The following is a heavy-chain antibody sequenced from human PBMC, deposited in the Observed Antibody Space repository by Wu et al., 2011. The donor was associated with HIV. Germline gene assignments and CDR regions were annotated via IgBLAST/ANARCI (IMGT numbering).Heavy chain of an antibody. CDR3: AGQRAYTWSWFDH. CDR2: VDPEDGET. CDR1: GYTFSDYY. D-gene: IGHD5-18*01. V-gene: IGHV1-69-2*01. Sequence: EVQLVQSGAEVKKPGATVKISCKVSGYTFSDYYMHWVQQAPGKGLEWMGFVDPEDGETKYAEKFQGRVTITADTSSSTAYMELRSLRPDDTAAYYCAGQRAYTWSWFDHWGQGTLVTVSS. J-gene: IGHJ5*02.